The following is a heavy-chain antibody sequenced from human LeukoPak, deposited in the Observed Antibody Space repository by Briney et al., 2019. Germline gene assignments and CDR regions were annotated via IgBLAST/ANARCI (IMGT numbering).Heavy chain of an antibody. J-gene: IGHJ1*01. V-gene: IGHV3-23*01. D-gene: IGHD3-22*01. CDR3: AKDPLYYYDSSGYSAEYFQH. CDR2: ISGSGDYT. Sequence: GGSLRLSCAASGFTFSSHGMSWVRQAPGKGLEWVSTISGSGDYTYYADSVKGRFTISRDNSKNTLYLQMNSLRAEDTAVYYCAKDPLYYYDSSGYSAEYFQHWGQGTLVTVSS. CDR1: GFTFSSHG.